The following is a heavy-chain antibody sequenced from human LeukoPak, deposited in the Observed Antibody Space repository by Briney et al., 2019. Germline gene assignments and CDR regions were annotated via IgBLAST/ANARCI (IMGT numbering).Heavy chain of an antibody. CDR2: ISSSSSYI. V-gene: IGHV3-21*01. CDR3: ARVPKVTIFGVVPQGHNWFDP. Sequence: GGSLRLSCAASGFTFSSYSMNWVRQAPGRGLEWVSSISSSSSYIYYADSVKGRFTISRDNAKNSLYLQMNSLRAEDTAVYYCARVPKVTIFGVVPQGHNWFDPWGQGTLVTVSS. D-gene: IGHD3-3*01. CDR1: GFTFSSYS. J-gene: IGHJ5*02.